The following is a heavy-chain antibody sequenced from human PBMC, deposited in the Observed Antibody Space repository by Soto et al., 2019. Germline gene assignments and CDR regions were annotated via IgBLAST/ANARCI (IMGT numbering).Heavy chain of an antibody. V-gene: IGHV4-39*02. J-gene: IGHJ5*02. Sequence: XGTLSLPSSVSGGSVSYNSYYWGWIRQPPGKGLEWVGGIFYTGTTYYSPSLKDRVTISVDTSKNSFSLNLTSVTAADTAVYFCARLVVVAPVANAWGQGTLVTVSS. CDR2: IFYTGTT. D-gene: IGHD2-2*01. CDR1: GGSVSYNSYY. CDR3: ARLVVVAPVANA.